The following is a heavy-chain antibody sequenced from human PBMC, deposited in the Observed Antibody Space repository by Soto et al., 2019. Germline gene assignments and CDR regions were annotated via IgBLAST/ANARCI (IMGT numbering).Heavy chain of an antibody. V-gene: IGHV4-31*03. J-gene: IGHJ6*02. CDR1: GGSISIGGYY. Sequence: PTEPLSLTCPVSGGSISIGGYYWSWIRQHPGNGLEWIGYIYYSGSTYYNPSLKSRVTISVDTSNNQFSLKLSSVTAADTAVYYCAISYDSRRYYYHYYSVDVLGQVTTATVSS. CDR3: AISYDSRRYYYHYYSVDV. CDR2: IYYSGST. D-gene: IGHD3-22*01.